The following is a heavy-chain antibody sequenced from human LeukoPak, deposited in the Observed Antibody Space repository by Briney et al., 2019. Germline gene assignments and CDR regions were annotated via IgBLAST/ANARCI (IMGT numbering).Heavy chain of an antibody. CDR2: ISGSGGST. J-gene: IGHJ2*01. CDR3: AKAPPGYYDSSGYYYTYWYFDL. D-gene: IGHD3-22*01. Sequence: GSLRLSCAASGFTFSSYAMSWVRQAPGKGLEWVSAISGSGGSTYYADSVKGRFTISRDNSKNTLYLQMNSLRAEDTAVYYCAKAPPGYYDSSGYYYTYWYFDLWGRGTLVTVSS. CDR1: GFTFSSYA. V-gene: IGHV3-23*01.